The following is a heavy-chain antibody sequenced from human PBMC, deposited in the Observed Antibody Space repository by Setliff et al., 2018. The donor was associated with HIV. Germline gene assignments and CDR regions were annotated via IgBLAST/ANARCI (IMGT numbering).Heavy chain of an antibody. J-gene: IGHJ3*02. V-gene: IGHV1-3*01. CDR3: ARGQIPRYGSGWLDAFDI. D-gene: IGHD6-19*01. CDR2: INAVNGNT. CDR1: GYTFTRKA. Sequence: GASVKVSCKASGYTFTRKAMHWVRQAPGQRLEWLGWINAVNGNTKYSQRFQGRVTITRDTSASTAYMELSSLRSEDPAVYYCARGQIPRYGSGWLDAFDIWGQGTMVTVSS.